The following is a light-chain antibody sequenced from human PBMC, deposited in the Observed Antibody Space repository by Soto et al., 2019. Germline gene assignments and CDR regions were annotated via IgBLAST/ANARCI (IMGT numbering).Light chain of an antibody. V-gene: IGLV1-44*01. CDR1: SSNIGRNT. CDR3: AAWDDSLNALA. Sequence: QSVLTQPPSASGTPGQRVTISCSGSSSNIGRNTVKWYRQLPGTAPKLLIGSSDQRPSGVPDRFSGSQSGTSASLAISGLQSEDEADYICAAWDDSLNALAFGGGTKVTVL. CDR2: SSD. J-gene: IGLJ3*02.